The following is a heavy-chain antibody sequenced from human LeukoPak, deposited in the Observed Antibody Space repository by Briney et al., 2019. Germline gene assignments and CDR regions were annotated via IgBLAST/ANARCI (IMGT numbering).Heavy chain of an antibody. D-gene: IGHD3-22*01. CDR2: IYYSGST. J-gene: IGHJ5*02. V-gene: IGHV4-59*12. CDR1: GGSISSDY. CDR3: ARETDYYDSGGYYLQWFDP. Sequence: SETLSLTCTVSGGSISSDYLSWIRQPPGKGLEWIGYIYYSGSTSYNPSLKSRVTISLDTSRNQFSLKLSSVTAADTAVYYCARETDYYDSGGYYLQWFDPWGQGTLVTVSS.